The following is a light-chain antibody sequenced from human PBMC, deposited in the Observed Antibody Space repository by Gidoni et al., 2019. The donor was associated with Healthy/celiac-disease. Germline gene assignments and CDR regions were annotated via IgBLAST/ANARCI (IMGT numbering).Light chain of an antibody. J-gene: IGLJ3*02. CDR3: QSYDSSLHWV. CDR2: EDN. V-gene: IGLV6-57*02. CDR1: SGSIASNY. Sequence: NFMLTQPHSVAASPGKTVTISCTGSSGSIASNYVQWYQQRPGSAPTTVIYEDNQRPSGVPDRFSGSIDSSSNSASLTISGLKTEDEADYYCQSYDSSLHWVFGGGTKLTVL.